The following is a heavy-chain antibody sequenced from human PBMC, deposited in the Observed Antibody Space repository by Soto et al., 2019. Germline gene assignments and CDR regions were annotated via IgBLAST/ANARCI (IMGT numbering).Heavy chain of an antibody. D-gene: IGHD2-8*01. CDR1: GGSISSGGYS. J-gene: IGHJ4*02. V-gene: IGHV4-30-2*01. Sequence: QLQLQESGSGLVKPSQTLSLTCAVSGGSISSGGYSWSWIRQPPGKGLEWIGYIYHSGSTYYNPSLRSRVTISVDRSKNQFSLQLSSVTAADTAVYYCARYDPTEASLDYWGQGTLVTVSS. CDR3: ARYDPTEASLDY. CDR2: IYHSGST.